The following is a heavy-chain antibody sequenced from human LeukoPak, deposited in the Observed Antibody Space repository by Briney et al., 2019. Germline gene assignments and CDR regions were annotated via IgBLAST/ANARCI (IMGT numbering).Heavy chain of an antibody. CDR2: ISGSGGST. J-gene: IGHJ4*02. V-gene: IGHV3-23*01. CDR1: GFTFSSYA. Sequence: GGSLRLSCAASGFTFSSYAMSWVRQAPGKGLEWVSAISGSGGSTYYADSVKGRFTISRDNSKNTLYLQMNSLRAEDTAVYYCARDVGDLDYFDYWGQGTLVTVSS. CDR3: ARDVGDLDYFDY. D-gene: IGHD3-10*01.